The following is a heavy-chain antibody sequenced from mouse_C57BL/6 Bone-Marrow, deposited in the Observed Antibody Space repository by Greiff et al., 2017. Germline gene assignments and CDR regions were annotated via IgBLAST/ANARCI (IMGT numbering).Heavy chain of an antibody. V-gene: IGHV1-85*01. CDR3: ARLEFDGSSGDWYFDV. CDR1: GYTFTSYD. J-gene: IGHJ1*03. D-gene: IGHD1-1*01. CDR2: IYPRDGST. Sequence: VKLVESGPELVKPGASVKLSCKASGYTFTSYDINWVKQRPGLGLEWIGWIYPRDGSTKYNEKFKGKATLTVDTSSSTAYMELHSLTSEDSAVYFCARLEFDGSSGDWYFDVWGTGTTVTVSS.